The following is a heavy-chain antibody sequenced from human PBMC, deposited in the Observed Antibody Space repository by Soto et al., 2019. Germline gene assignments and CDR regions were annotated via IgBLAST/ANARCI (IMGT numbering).Heavy chain of an antibody. CDR2: IYDNGIT. CDR3: ERTYDSNGYANEFDS. Sequence: QVVLQESGPGLVKPSETLSLTCSVSGRSITSYYWSWVRQPPGKGLEWIGYIYDNGITSQNPSLKSRVTRSADTSQNQFSLKLTSVTGADTAVYFCERTYDSNGYANEFDSWGQGILVTVTS. V-gene: IGHV4-59*12. CDR1: GRSITSYY. J-gene: IGHJ4*02. D-gene: IGHD3-22*01.